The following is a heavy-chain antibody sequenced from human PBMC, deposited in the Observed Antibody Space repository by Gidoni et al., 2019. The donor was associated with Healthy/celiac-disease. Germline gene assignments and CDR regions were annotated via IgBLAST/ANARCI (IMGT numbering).Heavy chain of an antibody. CDR2: IYHSGST. Sequence: VSGGSISSSNWWSWVRQPPGKGLEWIGEIYHSGSTNYNPSLKSRVTISVDKSKNQFSLKLSSVTAADTAVYYCASQSSGWIQHWFDPWGQGTLVTVSS. CDR1: GGSISSSNW. V-gene: IGHV4-4*02. J-gene: IGHJ5*02. CDR3: ASQSSGWIQHWFDP. D-gene: IGHD6-19*01.